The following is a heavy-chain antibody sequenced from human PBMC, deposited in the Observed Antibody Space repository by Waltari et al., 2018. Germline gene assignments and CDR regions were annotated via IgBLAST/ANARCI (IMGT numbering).Heavy chain of an antibody. D-gene: IGHD6-13*01. CDR2: IYHSGTT. CDR1: GSSISSGYY. V-gene: IGHV4-38-2*01. Sequence: QVQLQESGPGLVKPSETLSLTCGVSGSSISSGYYWGWVRQPPGKELEWIASIYHSGTTYYNPSLTSRVTMSVDTSKNQFSLKLTSVTAADTAVYYCARRGSSSWTFDYWGQGTLVTVSS. J-gene: IGHJ4*02. CDR3: ARRGSSSWTFDY.